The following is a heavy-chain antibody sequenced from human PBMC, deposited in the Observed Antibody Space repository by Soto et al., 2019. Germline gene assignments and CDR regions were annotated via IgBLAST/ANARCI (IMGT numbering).Heavy chain of an antibody. D-gene: IGHD1-7*01. CDR3: ARAGELPYYYYGMDV. CDR2: ASGYNGNT. CDR1: GYTFTTSG. Sequence: QVQLVQSGGEVKKPGASVKVSCKASGYTFTTSGVSWVRQAPGQGLEWMGWASGYNGNTKYEETFQDRVTMTTATSTSAAYLELQSLRPDDTAVYYCARAGELPYYYYGMDVWGQGTTVIVSS. V-gene: IGHV1-18*01. J-gene: IGHJ6*02.